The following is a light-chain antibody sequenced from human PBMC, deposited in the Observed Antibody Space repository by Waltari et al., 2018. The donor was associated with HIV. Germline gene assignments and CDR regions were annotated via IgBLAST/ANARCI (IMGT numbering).Light chain of an antibody. CDR3: SSYTRNHSLV. J-gene: IGLJ3*02. CDR2: GVS. V-gene: IGLV2-14*01. Sequence: HSALTPPASVSGSPGQSLTISCSGTVTDIDVYNFVSWYRQYPGLAPQLVLNGVSSRPSGVSLRFSGSKSGDTASLTISGLEAEDEAHYYCSSYTRNHSLVFGGGTKLTVL. CDR1: VTDIDVYNF.